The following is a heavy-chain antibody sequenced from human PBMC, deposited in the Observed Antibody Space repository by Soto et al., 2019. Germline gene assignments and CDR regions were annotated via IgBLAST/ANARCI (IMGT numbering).Heavy chain of an antibody. CDR3: TRVHYSNYDLYSYYYYMDV. CDR2: IRSKANSYAT. Sequence: GGSLRLSCAASGFTFSGSAMHWVRQASGKGLEWVGRIRSKANSYATAYAASVKGRFTISRDDSKNTAYLQMNSLKTEDTAVYYCTRVHYSNYDLYSYYYYMDVWGKGTTVTVSS. CDR1: GFTFSGSA. J-gene: IGHJ6*03. D-gene: IGHD4-4*01. V-gene: IGHV3-73*01.